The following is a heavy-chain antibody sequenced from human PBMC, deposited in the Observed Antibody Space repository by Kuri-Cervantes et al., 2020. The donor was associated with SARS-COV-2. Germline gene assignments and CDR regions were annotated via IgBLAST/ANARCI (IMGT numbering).Heavy chain of an antibody. V-gene: IGHV4-28*01. CDR1: GYSISSSNW. D-gene: IGHD3-22*01. J-gene: IGHJ5*02. CDR3: ARTGYYDSSGPAGWFDP. CDR2: IYYSGST. Sequence: LRLSCAVSGYSISSSNWWGWIRQPPGKGLEWIGYIYYSGSTYYNPSLKSRVTMSVDTSKNQFSLKLSSVTAVDTAVHYCARTGYYDSSGPAGWFDPWGQGTLVTVSS.